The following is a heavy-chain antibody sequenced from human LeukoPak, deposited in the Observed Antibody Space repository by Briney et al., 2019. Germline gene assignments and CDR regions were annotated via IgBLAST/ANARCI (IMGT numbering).Heavy chain of an antibody. CDR3: ARDSSNCSGGSCHILFDY. CDR1: GGTFSSYA. J-gene: IGHJ4*02. CDR2: IIPIFGTA. Sequence: SVTVSCKASGGTFSSYAISWVRQAPGQGLEWMGGIIPIFGTANYAQKFQGRVTITADESTSTAYMELSSLRSEDTAVYYCARDSSNCSGGSCHILFDYWGQGTLVTVSS. D-gene: IGHD2-15*01. V-gene: IGHV1-69*13.